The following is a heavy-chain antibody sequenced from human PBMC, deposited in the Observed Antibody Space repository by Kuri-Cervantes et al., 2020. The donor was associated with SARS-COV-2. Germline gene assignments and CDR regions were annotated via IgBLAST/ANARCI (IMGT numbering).Heavy chain of an antibody. D-gene: IGHD6-19*01. J-gene: IGHJ4*02. CDR2: INWNGGST. Sequence: GGSLRLSCAASGFTFDDYGMSWVRQAPGKGLEWVSGINWNGGSTGYADSVKGRFTISRDNAKNSLHLQVNSLRAEDTAVYCCARGETEPGIAVAGRGGLGFDYWGQGTLVTVSS. CDR1: GFTFDDYG. V-gene: IGHV3-20*04. CDR3: ARGETEPGIAVAGRGGLGFDY.